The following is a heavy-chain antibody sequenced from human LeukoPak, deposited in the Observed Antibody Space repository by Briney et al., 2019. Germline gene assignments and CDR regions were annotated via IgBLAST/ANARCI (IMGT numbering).Heavy chain of an antibody. V-gene: IGHV3-23*01. CDR1: GFSFSSFS. J-gene: IGHJ4*02. Sequence: GGSLRLSCAASGFSFSSFSMNWVRQAPGKGLEWVSAISGSGGSTYYADSVKGRFTISRDNSKNTLYLQMNSLRAEDTAVYYCAKASAMIVVVSKHFDYWGQGTLVTVSS. CDR2: ISGSGGST. CDR3: AKASAMIVVVSKHFDY. D-gene: IGHD3-22*01.